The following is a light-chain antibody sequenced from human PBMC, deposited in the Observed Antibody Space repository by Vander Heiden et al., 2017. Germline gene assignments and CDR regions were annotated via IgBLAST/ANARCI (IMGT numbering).Light chain of an antibody. CDR2: GAS. Sequence: DIQLTQSPSLLSASVGDRVTITCLASQGITSYLAWYQEKPGKAPKLLIYGASTLQSGVPSRFSGSGSGTEFTLTISILQPEDFATYYCQQLYSYPLTFGQGTRLEIK. CDR3: QQLYSYPLT. CDR1: QGITSY. J-gene: IGKJ5*01. V-gene: IGKV1-9*01.